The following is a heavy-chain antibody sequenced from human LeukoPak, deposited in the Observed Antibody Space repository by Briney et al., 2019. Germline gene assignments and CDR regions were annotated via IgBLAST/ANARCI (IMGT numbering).Heavy chain of an antibody. V-gene: IGHV4-30-2*01. D-gene: IGHD2-2*01. J-gene: IGHJ4*02. CDR2: IYHSGST. CDR3: ARGYCSSTSCYWGMFDY. CDR1: GDSISSGGYY. Sequence: SQTLSLTCTVSGDSISSGGYYWSWIRQPPGKGLEWIGYIYHSGSTYYNPSLKSRVTISVDRSKNQFSLKLSSVTAADTAVYYCARGYCSSTSCYWGMFDYWGQGTLVTVSS.